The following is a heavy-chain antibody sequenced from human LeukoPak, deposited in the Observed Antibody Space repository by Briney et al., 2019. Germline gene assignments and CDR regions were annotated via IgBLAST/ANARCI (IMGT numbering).Heavy chain of an antibody. V-gene: IGHV4-59*08. CDR1: GGSISSYY. CDR2: IYYSGST. D-gene: IGHD6-13*01. J-gene: IGHJ4*02. Sequence: SETLSLTCTVSGGSISSYYWSWLRQPPGKGLEWIGYIYYSGSTNYNPSLKSRVTISVDTSKNQFSLKLSSVTAADTAVYYCARHPDSSSWYRGGFDYWGQGTLVTVSS. CDR3: ARHPDSSSWYRGGFDY.